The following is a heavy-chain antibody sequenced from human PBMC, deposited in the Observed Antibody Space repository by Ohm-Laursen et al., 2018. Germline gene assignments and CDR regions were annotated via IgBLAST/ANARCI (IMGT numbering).Heavy chain of an antibody. Sequence: SLRLSCAASGFTVSSNYMSWVRQAPGKGLEWVSVIYSGGSTYYADSVKGRFTISRDNSKNTLYLQMNSLRAEDTAVYYCARDPQYSGSYYRYFQHWGQGTLVTVSS. CDR3: ARDPQYSGSYYRYFQH. D-gene: IGHD1-26*01. CDR2: IYSGGST. CDR1: GFTVSSNY. V-gene: IGHV3-53*01. J-gene: IGHJ1*01.